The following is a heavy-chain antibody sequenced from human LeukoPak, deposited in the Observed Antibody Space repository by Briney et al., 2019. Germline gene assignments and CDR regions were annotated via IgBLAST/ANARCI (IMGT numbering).Heavy chain of an antibody. J-gene: IGHJ4*02. Sequence: TEGSLRLSCAASGFTFSSYGMHWVRQAPGKGLEWVAVIWYDGSNKYYADSVKGRFTISRDNSKNTLYLQMNSLRAEDTAVYYCAREGDTAMVISYYFDYWGQGTLVIVSS. CDR2: IWYDGSNK. CDR3: AREGDTAMVISYYFDY. D-gene: IGHD5-18*01. V-gene: IGHV3-33*01. CDR1: GFTFSSYG.